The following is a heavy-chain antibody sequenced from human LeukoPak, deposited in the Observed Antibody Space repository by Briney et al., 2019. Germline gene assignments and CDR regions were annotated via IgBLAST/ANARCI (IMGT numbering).Heavy chain of an antibody. D-gene: IGHD3-10*01. J-gene: IGHJ4*02. CDR3: AKARGPVLTWFGELLENANSFDY. CDR2: ISYDGNNK. V-gene: IGHV3-30*18. Sequence: GVSLRLSCAASGFTFSDNSLHWVRQAPGKGLEWVAVISYDGNNKYYADSVKGRFTISRDNSKNTLFLQMNSLRAEDTAVYYCAKARGPVLTWFGELLENANSFDYWGQGTPVTVSS. CDR1: GFTFSDNS.